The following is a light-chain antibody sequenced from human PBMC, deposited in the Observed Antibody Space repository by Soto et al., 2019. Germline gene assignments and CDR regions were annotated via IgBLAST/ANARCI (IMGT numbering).Light chain of an antibody. J-gene: IGKJ1*01. V-gene: IGKV3-20*01. CDR1: QSVSNSY. CDR3: QHYGPFPRWT. CDR2: GAS. Sequence: DIVLTQSPGTLSLSPGERATLSCRASQSVSNSYLAWYQQKPGQAPRLLIYGASSRATGIPDRFSGDGSGRHFTPTISRLEHEDFVVYYCQHYGPFPRWTFGQGTKVEVK.